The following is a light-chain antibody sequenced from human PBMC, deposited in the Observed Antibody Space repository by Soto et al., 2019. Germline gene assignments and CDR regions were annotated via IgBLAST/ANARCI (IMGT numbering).Light chain of an antibody. Sequence: QSVLTQPPSASGSPGQSVTISCTGTSSDVGGYNYVSWYQQYPGTAPKVMIYEVSSRPSGVSHRLSGSKSGNTASLTVSGLQAEDEADYYRSSYAVTNIFVFGTGTKVTVL. CDR3: SSYAVTNIFV. CDR1: SSDVGGYNY. V-gene: IGLV2-8*01. CDR2: EVS. J-gene: IGLJ1*01.